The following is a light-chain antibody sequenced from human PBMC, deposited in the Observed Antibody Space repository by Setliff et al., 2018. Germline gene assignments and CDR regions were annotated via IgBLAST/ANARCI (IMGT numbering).Light chain of an antibody. CDR1: SSDVGGYNY. CDR2: DVS. J-gene: IGLJ1*01. Sequence: QSALAQPASVSGSPGQSITISCTGTSSDVGGYNYVSWYQQHPGKATKLMIYDVSNWPSGVSNRFSGSKSGNTASLTVSGLQAEDEADYYCSSYAGSNTPYVFGTGTKVTVL. V-gene: IGLV2-14*03. CDR3: SSYAGSNTPYV.